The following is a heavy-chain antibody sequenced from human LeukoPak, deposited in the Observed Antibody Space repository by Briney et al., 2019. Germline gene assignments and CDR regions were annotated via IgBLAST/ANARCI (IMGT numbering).Heavy chain of an antibody. CDR3: ARSGWYYDILTGFDY. Sequence: GGSLRPSCAASGFTFSSFEMNWVRQAPGKGLEWVSYISISGSTIYYADSVKGRFTISRDNAKNSLYLQMNGLRAEDTAVYYCARSGWYYDILTGFDYWGQGTLVTVSS. V-gene: IGHV3-48*03. D-gene: IGHD3-9*01. J-gene: IGHJ4*02. CDR2: ISISGSTI. CDR1: GFTFSSFE.